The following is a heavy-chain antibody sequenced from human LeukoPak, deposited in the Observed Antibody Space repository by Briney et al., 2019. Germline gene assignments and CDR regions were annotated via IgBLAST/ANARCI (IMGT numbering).Heavy chain of an antibody. Sequence: GESLKISCKGSGYSFTSYWIGWVRQMPGKGLEWMGIIYPGDSDTRYSPSFQGQVTTSADKSISTAYLQWSSLKASDTAMYYCARHFYCSGGSCYPFSPWGQGTLVTVSS. J-gene: IGHJ5*02. CDR3: ARHFYCSGGSCYPFSP. CDR2: IYPGDSDT. D-gene: IGHD2-15*01. V-gene: IGHV5-51*01. CDR1: GYSFTSYW.